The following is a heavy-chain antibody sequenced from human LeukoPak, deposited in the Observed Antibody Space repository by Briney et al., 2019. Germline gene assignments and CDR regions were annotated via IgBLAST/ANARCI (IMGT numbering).Heavy chain of an antibody. CDR1: GYTFTSYG. CDR2: ISAYNGNA. CDR3: ARAFSSGYYGPPDY. D-gene: IGHD3-22*01. V-gene: IGHV1-18*01. J-gene: IGHJ4*02. Sequence: ASVKVSCKASGYTFTSYGISWVRQAPGQGLEWMGWISAYNGNANYAQKLQGRVTMTTDTSTSTAYTELRSLRSDDTAVYYCARAFSSGYYGPPDYWGQGTLVTVSS.